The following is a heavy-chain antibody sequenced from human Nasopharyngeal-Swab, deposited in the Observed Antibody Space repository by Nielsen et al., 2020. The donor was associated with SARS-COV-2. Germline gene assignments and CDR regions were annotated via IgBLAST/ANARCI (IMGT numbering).Heavy chain of an antibody. CDR2: TNHSGST. J-gene: IGHJ5*02. CDR3: ARGSLRRYCSSTSCYASSWFDP. Sequence: WIRQPPGKGLEWIGETNHSGSTNYNPSLKSRVTISVDTSKNQFSLKLSSVTAADTAVYYCARGSLRRYCSSTSCYASSWFDPWGQGTLVTVSS. D-gene: IGHD2-2*01. V-gene: IGHV4-34*01.